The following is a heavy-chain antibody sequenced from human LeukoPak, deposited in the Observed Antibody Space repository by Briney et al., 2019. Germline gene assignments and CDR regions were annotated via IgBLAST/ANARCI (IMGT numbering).Heavy chain of an antibody. V-gene: IGHV3-23*01. CDR3: AKNGDRGAYCSGGSCYPYYYYNMDV. J-gene: IGHJ6*03. D-gene: IGHD2-15*01. Sequence: GGSLRLSCAASGFTLSSFGMSWVRQAPGKGLEWVSAISSTGGTAYYADSVKGRFTISRDNSKNTLYLQMNSLRAEDTAIYYCAKNGDRGAYCSGGSCYPYYYYNMDVWGKGTTVTISS. CDR1: GFTLSSFG. CDR2: ISSTGGTA.